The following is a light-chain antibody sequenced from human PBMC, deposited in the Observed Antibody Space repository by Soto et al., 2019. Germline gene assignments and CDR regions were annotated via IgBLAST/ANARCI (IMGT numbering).Light chain of an antibody. CDR2: DVS. Sequence: QSVLTQPASVSGSPGQSIPISCTGTSSDVGGYNYVSWYQQHPGKAPKFMIYDVSNRPSGVSSRFSGSKSGNTASLTISGLQAEDEADYYCSSYTTSNTRQIVFGTGTKVTVL. J-gene: IGLJ1*01. V-gene: IGLV2-14*01. CDR1: SSDVGGYNY. CDR3: SSYTTSNTRQIV.